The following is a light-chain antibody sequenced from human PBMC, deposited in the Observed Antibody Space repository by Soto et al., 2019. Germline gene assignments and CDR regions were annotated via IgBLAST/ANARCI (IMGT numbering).Light chain of an antibody. CDR2: AAS. CDR1: QSISSY. V-gene: IGKV1-39*01. Sequence: DIQMTQSPSSLSASVGDRVTITCRASQSISSYLNWYQQKPGKAPKLLIYAASSLQSGVPSRFSGSGSGTDFTLTISSLQPEDFATYYCLQSHSTPLTFGQGTRLDI. J-gene: IGKJ5*01. CDR3: LQSHSTPLT.